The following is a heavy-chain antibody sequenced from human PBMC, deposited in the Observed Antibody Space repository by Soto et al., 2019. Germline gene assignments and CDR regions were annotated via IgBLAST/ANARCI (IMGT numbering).Heavy chain of an antibody. V-gene: IGHV1-69*02. CDR2: IIPILGIA. CDR3: ARAHYYDSIVSYSPNYYYGMYV. D-gene: IGHD3-22*01. CDR1: GGTFSSYT. J-gene: IGHJ6*02. Sequence: GASVKVSCKASGGTFSSYTTSWVRHAPGQGLEWMGRIIPILGIANYAQKFQGRVTITADKSTSTAYMELSSLRSEDTAVYYCARAHYYDSIVSYSPNYYYGMYVWGQGTSVIVSS.